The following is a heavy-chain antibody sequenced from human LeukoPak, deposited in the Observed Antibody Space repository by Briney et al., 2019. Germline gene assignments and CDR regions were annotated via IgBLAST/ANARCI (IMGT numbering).Heavy chain of an antibody. D-gene: IGHD2-2*01. Sequence: SETLSLTCAVYGGSFSGYYWSWIRQPPGKGLEWIGEINHSGSTNYNPSLKSRVTISVDTSKNQFSLKLSSVTAADTAVYYYARGGTAANWRDYFEYWGQGTLVTVSS. CDR3: ARGGTAANWRDYFEY. CDR2: INHSGST. J-gene: IGHJ4*02. V-gene: IGHV4-34*01. CDR1: GGSFSGYY.